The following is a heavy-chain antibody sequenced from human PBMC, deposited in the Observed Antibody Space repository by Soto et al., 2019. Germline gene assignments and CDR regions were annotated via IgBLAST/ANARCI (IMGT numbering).Heavy chain of an antibody. CDR1: GFTFSSYG. J-gene: IGHJ4*02. D-gene: IGHD3-22*01. V-gene: IGHV3-30*03. Sequence: GGSLRLSCAASGFTFSSYGMHWVRQAPGKGLEWVAVISYDGSNKYYADSVKGRFTISRDNSKNTLYLQMNSLRAEDTAVYYCARDRPYYYDSSGYYDYWGQGTLDTVSS. CDR2: ISYDGSNK. CDR3: ARDRPYYYDSSGYYDY.